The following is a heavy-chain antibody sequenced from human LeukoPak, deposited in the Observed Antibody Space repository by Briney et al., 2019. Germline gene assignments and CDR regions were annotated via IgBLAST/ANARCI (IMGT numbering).Heavy chain of an antibody. CDR2: ISGSDGST. D-gene: IGHD6-19*01. J-gene: IGHJ4*02. V-gene: IGHV3-23*01. Sequence: PGGSLRLSCAASRFTFSTYAMSWVRQPPGKGLEWVSAISGSDGSTYYADSVKGRFTISRDNSKNTLYLQMNSLRAEDTAVYYCARDKGYSSGPVLENWGQGTLVTVSS. CDR3: ARDKGYSSGPVLEN. CDR1: RFTFSTYA.